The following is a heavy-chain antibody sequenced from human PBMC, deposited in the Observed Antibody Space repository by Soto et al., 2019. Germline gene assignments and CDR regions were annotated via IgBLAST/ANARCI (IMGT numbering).Heavy chain of an antibody. J-gene: IGHJ6*02. Sequence: EVQLLESGGGLVQPGGSLRLSCAASGLTFRTYGMAWVRQAPGKGLEWVSAISADGGTTSYADSVRGRFTISREISKNTLYLQMNSLRAEDTAVYYCAKLEVRFGNAMDVWGQGTTVTVSS. CDR2: ISADGGTT. CDR1: GLTFRTYG. D-gene: IGHD3-22*01. CDR3: AKLEVRFGNAMDV. V-gene: IGHV3-23*01.